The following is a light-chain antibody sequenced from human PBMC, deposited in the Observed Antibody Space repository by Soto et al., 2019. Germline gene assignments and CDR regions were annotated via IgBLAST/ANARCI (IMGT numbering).Light chain of an antibody. V-gene: IGLV2-14*01. CDR1: SSDVGGYNY. J-gene: IGLJ1*01. CDR3: SSYTSSSTLV. CDR2: DVS. Sequence: QCALTQPASVSGSPGQSITISCTGTSSDVGGYNYVSWYQQHPGKAPKLMIYDVSNRPSGVSNRFSGSKSGNTASLTISGLQAADEADYYCSSYTSSSTLVFGTGTKLTVL.